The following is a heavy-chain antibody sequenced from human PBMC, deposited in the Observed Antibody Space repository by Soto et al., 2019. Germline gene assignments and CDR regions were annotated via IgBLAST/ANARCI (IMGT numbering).Heavy chain of an antibody. J-gene: IGHJ4*02. CDR2: ITWNSGSI. V-gene: IGHV3-9*01. CDR1: GFTFDDYA. Sequence: EVQLVESGGGLVQPGRSLRLSCAASGFTFDDYAMHWVRQAPGKGLEWVSGITWNSGSIDYADSVKGRFTISRDNAKNALYLQMNSRSPEDTVFYYCARDHESRAARTFDYWGQGSLVTVSS. CDR3: ARDHESRAARTFDY. D-gene: IGHD6-6*01.